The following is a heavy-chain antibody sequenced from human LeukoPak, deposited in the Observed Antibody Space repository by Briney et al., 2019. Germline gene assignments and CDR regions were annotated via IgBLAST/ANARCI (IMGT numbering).Heavy chain of an antibody. D-gene: IGHD3-10*01. CDR2: IKQDGSEK. V-gene: IGHV3-7*01. CDR3: ATTLIREGSFT. CDR1: RFTFSSYW. Sequence: PGGSLRLSCAASRFTFSSYWMSWARQGPGKGLEWVANIKQDGSEKYYVDSVKGRFTISRDNAKNSLYLQMNGLRAEDTAVYYCATTLIREGSFTWGQGTLVTVSS. J-gene: IGHJ5*02.